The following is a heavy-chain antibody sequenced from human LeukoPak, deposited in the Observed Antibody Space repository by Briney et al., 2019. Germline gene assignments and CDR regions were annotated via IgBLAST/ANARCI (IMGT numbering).Heavy chain of an antibody. V-gene: IGHV1-46*01. CDR1: GYTFTSYY. D-gene: IGHD2-2*02. J-gene: IGHJ5*02. CDR2: INPSGGST. CDR3: AREVFCSSTSCYSRSMFGWFDP. Sequence: ASVKVSCKASGYTFTSYYMHWVRQAPGQGLEWMGIINPSGGSTSYAQKFQGRVTITADESTSTAYMELSSLRSEDTAVYYCAREVFCSSTSCYSRSMFGWFDPWGQGTLVTVSS.